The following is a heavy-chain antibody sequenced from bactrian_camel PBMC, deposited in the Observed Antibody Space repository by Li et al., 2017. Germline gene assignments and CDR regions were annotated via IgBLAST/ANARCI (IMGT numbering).Heavy chain of an antibody. D-gene: IGHD1*01. CDR1: LSLHSNYF. Sequence: VQLVESGGESVQAGGPLTLSCEISLSLHSNYFIGWFRQAPGKGREGVARIYSGTDKIIYTDSVKGRFTASQDNTKNTLYLQMINLKPEDTAMYYCAHINLTPCFVLITSRPPTQFGYWGQGTQVTVS. J-gene: IGHJ6*01. CDR2: IYSGTDKI. CDR3: AHINLTPCFVLITSRPPTQFGY. V-gene: IGHV3S42*01.